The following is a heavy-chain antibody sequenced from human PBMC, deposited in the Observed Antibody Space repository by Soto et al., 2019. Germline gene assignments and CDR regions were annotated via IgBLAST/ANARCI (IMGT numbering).Heavy chain of an antibody. J-gene: IGHJ5*02. D-gene: IGHD2-8*01. CDR2: IYDSGST. CDR3: SRGNGVGP. CDR1: GGSISGGDYY. V-gene: IGHV4-30-4*01. Sequence: QVQLQESGPGLVKPSQTLSLACTVSGGSISGGDYYWSWIRQPPGKGLEWIGYIYDSGSTYYNSSLKSRVNITLDTSKNQFSLKLTSVTAADTAVYYCSRGNGVGPWGQGTLVTVSS.